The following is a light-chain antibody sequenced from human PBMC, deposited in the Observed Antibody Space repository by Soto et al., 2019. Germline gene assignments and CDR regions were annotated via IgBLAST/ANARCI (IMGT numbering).Light chain of an antibody. J-gene: IGKJ4*01. CDR2: KAS. CDR3: QQYNSYPLT. CDR1: QSISSW. Sequence: DIQMTQSPSTLSASVGDRVTITCRASQSISSWLAWYQQKPGKAPKLLIYKASSLESGVPSRFSGSGSGTEIPFHIRSLQADDFATYYCQQYNSYPLTFGGGTKVEIK. V-gene: IGKV1-5*03.